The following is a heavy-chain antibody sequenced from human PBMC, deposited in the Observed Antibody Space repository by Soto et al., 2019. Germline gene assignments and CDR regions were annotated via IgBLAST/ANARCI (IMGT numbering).Heavy chain of an antibody. D-gene: IGHD3-10*01. CDR1: GFTFSSYA. CDR3: ARAYGSGFFLPHDY. Sequence: QVQLVESGGGVVQPGRSLRLSCAASGFTFSSYAMHWVRQAPGKGLEWVAVISYDGSNKYYADSVKGRFTISRDNSKNTLYLQMNSLRAEDTAVYYCARAYGSGFFLPHDYWGQGTLVTVSS. J-gene: IGHJ4*02. V-gene: IGHV3-30-3*01. CDR2: ISYDGSNK.